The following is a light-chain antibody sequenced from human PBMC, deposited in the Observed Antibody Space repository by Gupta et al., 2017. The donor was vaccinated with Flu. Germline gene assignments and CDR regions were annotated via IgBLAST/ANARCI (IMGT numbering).Light chain of an antibody. CDR1: QGLVYSDGNTY. CDR2: LVS. Sequence: DVVMTQSPLSLSVTLGQPASISCRSSQGLVYSDGNTYLHWFQQRPGQTPRRLIHLVSYRDSGVPDRFSGSGSGTDFTLKISRVEAEDVGIYFCMQGAHWPWTFGQGTKVEVK. J-gene: IGKJ1*01. CDR3: MQGAHWPWT. V-gene: IGKV2-30*01.